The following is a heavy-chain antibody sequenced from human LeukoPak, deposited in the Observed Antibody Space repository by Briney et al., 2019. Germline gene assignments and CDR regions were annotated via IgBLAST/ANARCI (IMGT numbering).Heavy chain of an antibody. Sequence: GGSLRLSCAASGLTVGSNYMSWVRQAPGKGLEWVSVIYSDGRTYYADSVQGRFTISRDNSKHTLYLQMNNLRAEDTAVYYCARDEVGAGNTYVKFDYWGQGTLVTVSS. J-gene: IGHJ4*02. CDR1: GLTVGSNY. CDR2: IYSDGRT. V-gene: IGHV3-66*01. D-gene: IGHD5-18*01. CDR3: ARDEVGAGNTYVKFDY.